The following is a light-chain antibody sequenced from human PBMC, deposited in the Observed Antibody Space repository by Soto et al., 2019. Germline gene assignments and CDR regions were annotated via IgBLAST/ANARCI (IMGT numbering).Light chain of an antibody. J-gene: IGKJ2*01. Sequence: DIQMTQSPSTLSASIGDRVTLTCRASQSLTGRLAWYQQKPGRPPKLLIYAVSILESGVPSRFSGSESGTDFTLNISSLRPDDFATFYCQQYKVYPYTFGQGTRLEI. CDR1: QSLTGR. V-gene: IGKV1-5*01. CDR3: QQYKVYPYT. CDR2: AVS.